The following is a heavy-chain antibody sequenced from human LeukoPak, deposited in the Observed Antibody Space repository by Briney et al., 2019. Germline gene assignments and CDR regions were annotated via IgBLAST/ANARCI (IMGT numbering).Heavy chain of an antibody. J-gene: IGHJ4*02. V-gene: IGHV3-30*14. Sequence: GGSLRLSCAASGFTFTNYAMHWVRQAPGKGLEWVAVISYDETNKYYEDSVKGRFTISRDNSKTTLYLQMNSLRAEDTAVYYCARVHIDSSSWSFGVKYYFDYWGQGTLVTVSS. D-gene: IGHD6-13*01. CDR1: GFTFTNYA. CDR2: ISYDETNK. CDR3: ARVHIDSSSWSFGVKYYFDY.